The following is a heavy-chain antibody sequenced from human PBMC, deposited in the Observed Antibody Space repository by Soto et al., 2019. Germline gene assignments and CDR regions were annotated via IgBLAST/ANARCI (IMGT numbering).Heavy chain of an antibody. V-gene: IGHV1-69*06. CDR3: AGEGTGGSYAFYYYYGMDG. Sequence: QVQLVQSGAEVKKPGSSVKVSCKASGGTFSSYAISWVRQAPGQGLEWMGGIIPIFGTANYAQKFQGRVTIPADKSTSTAHVELRSLRSEDTAVYYCAGEGTGGSYAFYYYYGMDGWGQGATVTVSS. CDR2: IIPIFGTA. D-gene: IGHD3-16*01. CDR1: GGTFSSYA. J-gene: IGHJ6*02.